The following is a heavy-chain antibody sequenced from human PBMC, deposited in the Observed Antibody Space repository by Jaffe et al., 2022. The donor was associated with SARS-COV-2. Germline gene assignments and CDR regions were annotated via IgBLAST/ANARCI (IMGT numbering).Heavy chain of an antibody. D-gene: IGHD3-16*01. J-gene: IGHJ4*02. CDR1: GFTFSTYS. CDR3: ATFETVRRGEFEY. CDR2: TSSDSRHI. V-gene: IGHV3-21*01. Sequence: EVLLVESGGGLVQPGGSLRLSCAASGFTFSTYSMNWVRQAPGKGLEWVSSTSSDSRHIYYADSVQGRFTISRDNAKSSLYLQMNSLRADDTAVYYCATFETVRRGEFEYWGQGTLVTVSS.